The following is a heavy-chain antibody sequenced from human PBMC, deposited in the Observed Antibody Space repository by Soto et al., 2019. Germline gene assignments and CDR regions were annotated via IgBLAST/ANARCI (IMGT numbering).Heavy chain of an antibody. V-gene: IGHV3-30*18. CDR2: VSHDGRNT. CDR3: AKGGRQWLVTSDFNY. Sequence: VQLVESGGGVVQPGRSLRLSCAASGFTFSDYAMQWVRQAPGKGLEWVAVVSHDGRNTHYADSVKGRFTISRDSSKNKVSLEMTSLRAEDKAVYYCAKGGRQWLVTSDFNYWGQGALVTVSS. J-gene: IGHJ4*02. D-gene: IGHD6-19*01. CDR1: GFTFSDYA.